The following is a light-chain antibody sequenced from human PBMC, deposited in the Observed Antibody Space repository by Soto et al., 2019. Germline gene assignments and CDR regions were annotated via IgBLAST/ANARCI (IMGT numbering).Light chain of an antibody. CDR2: KAS. J-gene: IGKJ1*01. CDR3: QHYNSYSEA. V-gene: IGKV1-5*03. Sequence: DIHMAQSPSTLSASVGDRVTITCRASQSISSWLAWYQQKPGKAPKLLIYKASTLKSGAPSRFSGSGSGTEFTLTISSLQPDDFATYYCQHYNSYSEAFGQGTKVVIK. CDR1: QSISSW.